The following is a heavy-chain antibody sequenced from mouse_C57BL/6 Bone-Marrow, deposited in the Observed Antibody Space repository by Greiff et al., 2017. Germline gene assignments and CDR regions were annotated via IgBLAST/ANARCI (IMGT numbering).Heavy chain of an antibody. J-gene: IGHJ4*01. V-gene: IGHV1-19*01. CDR3: AEGGWLLHYAMDY. CDR2: INPYNGGT. Sequence: VQLQQSGPVLVKPGASVKMSCKASGYTFTDYYMNWVKQSHGKSLEWIGVINPYNGGTSYNQKFKGKATLTVDKSSSTAYMELNSLTSEDSAVYYCAEGGWLLHYAMDYWGQGTSVTVSS. CDR1: GYTFTDYY. D-gene: IGHD2-3*01.